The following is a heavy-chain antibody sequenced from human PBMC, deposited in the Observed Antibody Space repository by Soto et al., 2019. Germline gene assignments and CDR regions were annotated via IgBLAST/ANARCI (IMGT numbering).Heavy chain of an antibody. Sequence: GGSLRLSCAASGFTFSSYGMHWVRQAPGKGLEWVAVIWYDGSNKYYADSVKGRFTISRDNSKNTLYLQMNSLRAEDTAVYYCARDGFNYDFWSGETYYYYYMDVWGKGTTVTVSS. J-gene: IGHJ6*03. CDR3: ARDGFNYDFWSGETYYYYYMDV. V-gene: IGHV3-33*01. CDR1: GFTFSSYG. CDR2: IWYDGSNK. D-gene: IGHD3-3*01.